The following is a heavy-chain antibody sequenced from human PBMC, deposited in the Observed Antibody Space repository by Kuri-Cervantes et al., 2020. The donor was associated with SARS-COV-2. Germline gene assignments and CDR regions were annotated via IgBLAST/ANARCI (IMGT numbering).Heavy chain of an antibody. Sequence: GGSLRLSCSASGFTFSNYGMHWVRQASGRGLEYVSGIVSYGGRTEYAESVKGRFTISRDNSKSTLYLQMSSLRVEDTAVYYCVEGGGRGSYDYMDVWGKGTTVTVSS. D-gene: IGHD2-15*01. J-gene: IGHJ6*03. CDR3: VEGGGRGSYDYMDV. V-gene: IGHV3-64D*09. CDR2: IVSYGGRT. CDR1: GFTFSNYG.